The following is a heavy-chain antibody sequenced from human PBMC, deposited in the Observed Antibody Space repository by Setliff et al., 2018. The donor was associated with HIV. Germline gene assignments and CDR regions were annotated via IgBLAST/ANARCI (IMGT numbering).Heavy chain of an antibody. CDR3: ARGALSLTMTKLLSFFDS. CDR1: GGSFTAYH. V-gene: IGHV4-34*01. Sequence: SETLSLTCAVYGGSFTAYHWSWIRQPPGRGLEWIAEINHSGNTNYNPSLKSRVTISVVTSKSHFSLKMTSVTAAGTAIYFCARGALSLTMTKLLSFFDSWGQGTQVTVSS. J-gene: IGHJ4*02. D-gene: IGHD3-22*01. CDR2: INHSGNT.